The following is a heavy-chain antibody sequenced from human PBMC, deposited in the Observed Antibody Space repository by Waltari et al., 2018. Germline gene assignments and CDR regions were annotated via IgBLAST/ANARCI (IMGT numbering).Heavy chain of an antibody. Sequence: QVQLVQSGAEVKKPGSSVKVSCKASGGTFSSYAISWVRQAPGQGLEWMGGISPIFGTANYAQKFQGRVTITADESTSTAYMELSSLRSEDTAVYYCAREVWAAYDSSGYDYTAGDYWGQGTLVTVSS. V-gene: IGHV1-69*01. D-gene: IGHD3-22*01. CDR1: GGTFSSYA. CDR2: ISPIFGTA. J-gene: IGHJ4*02. CDR3: AREVWAAYDSSGYDYTAGDY.